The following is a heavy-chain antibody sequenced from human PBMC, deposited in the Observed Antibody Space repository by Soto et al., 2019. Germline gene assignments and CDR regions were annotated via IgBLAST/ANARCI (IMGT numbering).Heavy chain of an antibody. CDR3: AKRKDASARASFFNGMDV. CDR1: EYSFTNYW. Sequence: PGESLKISCKGAEYSFTNYWISWVRQMRGRGLEWMGRIDPGDSNTNYSPSFQGHVTISADKSISTAYLQWSSLRASYTAIYYCAKRKDASARASFFNGMDVWGQGTTVTVSS. V-gene: IGHV5-10-1*01. J-gene: IGHJ6*02. CDR2: IDPGDSNT. D-gene: IGHD3-10*01.